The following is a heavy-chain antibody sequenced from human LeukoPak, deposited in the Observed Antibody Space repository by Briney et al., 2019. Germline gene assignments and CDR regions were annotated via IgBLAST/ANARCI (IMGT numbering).Heavy chain of an antibody. Sequence: PGVSLRLSCAASGITVSSNFMTWVRQAPGKGLEWVSVIYSAGSTDYADSVKGRFTISSDSSKNTLYLQMNSLRAEDTAVYYCATSKYSSGWYYFEYWGQGTLVTVSS. J-gene: IGHJ4*02. CDR3: ATSKYSSGWYYFEY. D-gene: IGHD6-19*01. CDR2: IYSAGST. V-gene: IGHV3-66*01. CDR1: GITVSSNF.